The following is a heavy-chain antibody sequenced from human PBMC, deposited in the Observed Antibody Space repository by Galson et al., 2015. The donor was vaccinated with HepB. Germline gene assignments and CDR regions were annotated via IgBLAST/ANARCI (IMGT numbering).Heavy chain of an antibody. J-gene: IGHJ4*02. D-gene: IGHD2-15*01. Sequence: SLRLSCAASGFTFSSYAMHWVRQAPGKGLEWVAVISYDGSNKYYADSVKGRFTISRDNSKNTLYLQMNSLRAEDTAVYYCARAPDIVVVVAAPDYWGQGTLVTVSS. CDR1: GFTFSSYA. CDR3: ARAPDIVVVVAAPDY. V-gene: IGHV3-30-3*01. CDR2: ISYDGSNK.